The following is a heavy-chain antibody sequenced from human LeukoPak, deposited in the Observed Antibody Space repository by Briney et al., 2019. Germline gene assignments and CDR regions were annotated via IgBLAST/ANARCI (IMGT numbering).Heavy chain of an antibody. CDR3: ARDSVVPATMRGAYYFDF. J-gene: IGHJ4*02. Sequence: ASVNVSCKASGYIVNRYGISWVRQAPGQGLEWMGWISAYDGKTDYTQKLRDRVTVTTETSTDTAYMELRSLRPDDTAVYYCARDSVVPATMRGAYYFDFWGQGTLVTVSS. CDR1: GYIVNRYG. V-gene: IGHV1-18*01. D-gene: IGHD2-2*01. CDR2: ISAYDGKT.